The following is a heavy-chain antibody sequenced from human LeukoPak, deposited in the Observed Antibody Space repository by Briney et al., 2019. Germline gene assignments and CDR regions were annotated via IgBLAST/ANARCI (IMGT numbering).Heavy chain of an antibody. J-gene: IGHJ4*02. D-gene: IGHD6-19*01. Sequence: PSETLSLTCAVYGGSFSGYYWSWIRQPPGKGLEWIGEINHSGSTNYNPSLKSRVTISVDTSKNQFSLKLSSVTAADTAVYYCARGGPYSSGWSRLGYWGQGTLVTVSS. CDR1: GGSFSGYY. V-gene: IGHV4-34*01. CDR2: INHSGST. CDR3: ARGGPYSSGWSRLGY.